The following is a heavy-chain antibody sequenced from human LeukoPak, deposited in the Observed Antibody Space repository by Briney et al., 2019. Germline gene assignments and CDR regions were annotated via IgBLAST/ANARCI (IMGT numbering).Heavy chain of an antibody. V-gene: IGHV3-23*01. Sequence: PGGSLRLSCAASGFTFSSYAMSWVRQAPGKGLEWVSAISGSGGSTYYADSVKGRFTISRDNSKNTLYLQMNSLRAEDTAVYYCAKDLGIAVATGWFVPWGQGTLVTVSS. CDR2: ISGSGGST. CDR3: AKDLGIAVATGWFVP. J-gene: IGHJ5*02. D-gene: IGHD6-19*01. CDR1: GFTFSSYA.